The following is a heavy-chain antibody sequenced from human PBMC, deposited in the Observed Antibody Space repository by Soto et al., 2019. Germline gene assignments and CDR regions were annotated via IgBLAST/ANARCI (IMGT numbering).Heavy chain of an antibody. V-gene: IGHV5-10-1*01. D-gene: IGHD6-13*01. CDR2: IDPSDSYT. CDR3: ASSGQHSKYYYYGMDV. CDR1: GYSFTSYW. J-gene: IGHJ6*02. Sequence: GESLKISCKGSGYSFTSYWITWVRQMPGKGLEWMGRIDPSDSYTNYSPSFQGHVTISADKSISTAYLQWSSLKASDTAMYYCASSGQHSKYYYYGMDVWGQGTTVT.